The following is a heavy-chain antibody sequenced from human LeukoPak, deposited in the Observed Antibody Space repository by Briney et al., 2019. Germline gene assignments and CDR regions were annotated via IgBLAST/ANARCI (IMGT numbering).Heavy chain of an antibody. Sequence: GGSLRLSCSASGFTFSDYDMTWVRQAPGKGLEWVSSISGLSSHIYYGDSVKGRFSISRDNAKNSLYLQMNSLGTDDTAVYFCGRAFPPLRTSSAGDLWGKGTLVTVSS. CDR2: ISGLSSHI. CDR1: GFTFSDYD. D-gene: IGHD3-16*01. V-gene: IGHV3-21*01. CDR3: GRAFPPLRTSSAGDL. J-gene: IGHJ4*02.